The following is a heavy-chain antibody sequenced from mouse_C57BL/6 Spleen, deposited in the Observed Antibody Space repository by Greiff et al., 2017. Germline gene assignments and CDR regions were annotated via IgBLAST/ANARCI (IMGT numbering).Heavy chain of an antibody. J-gene: IGHJ3*01. Sequence: EVKLVESGGDLVKPGGSLKLSCAASGFTFSSYGMSWVRQTPDKRLEWVATISSGGSYTYYPDSVKGRFTIPRDNAKNTLYLQMSSLKSEDTAMYYCARPSTMSGRAWFAYWGQGTLVTVSA. CDR2: ISSGGSYT. CDR3: ARPSTMSGRAWFAY. V-gene: IGHV5-6*01. D-gene: IGHD2-4*01. CDR1: GFTFSSYG.